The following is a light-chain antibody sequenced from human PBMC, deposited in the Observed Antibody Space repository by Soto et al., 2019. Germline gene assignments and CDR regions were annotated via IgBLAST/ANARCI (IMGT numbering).Light chain of an antibody. CDR3: CSYAGSSTYV. J-gene: IGLJ1*01. CDR2: EDS. V-gene: IGLV2-23*01. Sequence: QSVLPQPASVSGSPGQSITISCTGTSSDVGSYNLVSWYQQHPGKAPKLMIYEDSKRPSGVSNRFSGSKSGNTASLTISGLQAEDEADYYCCSYAGSSTYVFGTGTKVTVL. CDR1: SSDVGSYNL.